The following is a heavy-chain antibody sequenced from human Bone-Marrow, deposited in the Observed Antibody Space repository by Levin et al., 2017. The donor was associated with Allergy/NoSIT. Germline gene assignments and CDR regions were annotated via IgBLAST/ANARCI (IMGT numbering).Heavy chain of an antibody. J-gene: IGHJ5*02. Sequence: SETLSLTCAVYGGSFSGYYWSWIRQPPGKGLEWIGEINHSGSTNYNPSLKSRVTISVDTSKNQFSLKLSSVTAADTAVYYCASRRALLWFGELSPGGWFDPWGQGTLVTVSS. CDR1: GGSFSGYY. D-gene: IGHD3-10*01. V-gene: IGHV4-34*01. CDR2: INHSGST. CDR3: ASRRALLWFGELSPGGWFDP.